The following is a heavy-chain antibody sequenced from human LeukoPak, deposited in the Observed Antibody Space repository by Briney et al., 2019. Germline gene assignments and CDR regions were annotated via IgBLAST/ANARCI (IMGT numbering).Heavy chain of an antibody. V-gene: IGHV4-59*12. CDR2: IYYSGST. J-gene: IGHJ5*02. D-gene: IGHD2-2*02. CDR1: GGSISSYY. CDR3: ARVADQLLYGDNWFDP. Sequence: SETLSLTCTVSGGSISSYYWSWIRQPPGKGLEWIGYIYYSGSTNYNPSLKSRVTISVDTSKNQFSLKLSSVTAADTAVYYCARVADQLLYGDNWFDPWGQGTLVTVSS.